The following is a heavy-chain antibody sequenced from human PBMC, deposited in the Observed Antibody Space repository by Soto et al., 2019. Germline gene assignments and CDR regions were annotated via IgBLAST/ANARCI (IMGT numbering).Heavy chain of an antibody. V-gene: IGHV1-8*01. CDR3: ASSSLQIFGVVIMGAFDI. CDR2: MNPNSGNT. D-gene: IGHD3-3*01. Sequence: PSVKVSCKASGYTFTSYDINWVRQATGQGLEWMGWMNPNSGNTGYAQKFQGRVTMTRNTSISTAYMELSSLRSEDTAVYYCASSSLQIFGVVIMGAFDIWAKGQWSPSPQ. CDR1: GYTFTSYD. J-gene: IGHJ3*02.